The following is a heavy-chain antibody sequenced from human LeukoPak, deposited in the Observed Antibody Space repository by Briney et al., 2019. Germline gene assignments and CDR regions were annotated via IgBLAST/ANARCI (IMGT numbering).Heavy chain of an antibody. CDR2: ISNGGHHT. CDR1: GITFNNFG. J-gene: IGHJ4*02. V-gene: IGHV3-23*01. D-gene: IGHD5-12*01. Sequence: PGVSLTLSCAASGITFNNFGMIWLRQSPGKGLEWVSSISNGGHHTYYADSVRARFTISRDNSKNTLYLQMDSLRAEDTAVYFCAKVISSYSGYDSYWGQGTLVTVSS. CDR3: AKVISSYSGYDSY.